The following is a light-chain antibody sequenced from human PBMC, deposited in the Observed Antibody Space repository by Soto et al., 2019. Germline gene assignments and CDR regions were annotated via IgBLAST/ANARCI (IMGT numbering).Light chain of an antibody. Sequence: EIVLTHSPGTLSLSPGERATLSCRASQSVSSSYLAWYQQKPGQAPRLLIYGASSRATGIPDRFSGSGSGTDLTLTISRLEPEDFEVYYCQQYGSSLFTVGPGTKVDIK. J-gene: IGKJ3*01. CDR1: QSVSSSY. CDR3: QQYGSSLFT. V-gene: IGKV3-20*01. CDR2: GAS.